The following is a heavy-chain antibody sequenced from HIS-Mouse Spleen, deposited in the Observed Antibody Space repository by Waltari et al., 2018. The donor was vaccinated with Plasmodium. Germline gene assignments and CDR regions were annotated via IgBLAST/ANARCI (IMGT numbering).Heavy chain of an antibody. CDR1: GFTVSSNY. CDR3: ARGMKSSSSAFDI. CDR2: IYSGGST. J-gene: IGHJ3*02. V-gene: IGHV3-53*01. Sequence: EVQLVESGGGWIKPGGSLRLSCAAPGFTVSSNYMSWVRQAPGKGLEWVSVIYSGGSTYYADSVKGRFTISRDNSKNTLYLQMNSLRAEDTAVYYCARGMKSSSSAFDIWGQGTMVTVSS. D-gene: IGHD6-6*01.